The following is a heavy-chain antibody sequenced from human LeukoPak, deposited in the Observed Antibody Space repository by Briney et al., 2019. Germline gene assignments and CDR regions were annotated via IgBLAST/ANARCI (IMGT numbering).Heavy chain of an antibody. V-gene: IGHV4-59*08. J-gene: IGHJ6*02. D-gene: IGHD2-21*02. CDR1: GGSISTYY. CDR2: IYYSGST. CDR3: ARHDSVVYYGMDV. Sequence: PSETLSLTCTVSGGSISTYYWSWIRQPPGKGLEWIGYIYYSGSTKYNPSLKSRVTISVDTSKTQFSLNVSSVTAADTAVYYCARHDSVVYYGMDVWGQGTTVTVSS.